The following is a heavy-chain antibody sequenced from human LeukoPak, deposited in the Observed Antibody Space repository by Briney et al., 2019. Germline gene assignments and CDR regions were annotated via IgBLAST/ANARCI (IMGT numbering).Heavy chain of an antibody. J-gene: IGHJ5*02. CDR1: GFTFSDYY. D-gene: IGHD6-13*01. CDR3: ARVTGYSSSWYQNWFDP. Sequence: GGSLRLSCAASGFTFSDYYMSWIRQAPGKGLEWVSYISSSGSTIYYADSVKGRFTISRDNAKNSLYLQMNSLRAEDTAVYYCARVTGYSSSWYQNWFDPWGQGTLVTVSS. CDR2: ISSSGSTI. V-gene: IGHV3-11*04.